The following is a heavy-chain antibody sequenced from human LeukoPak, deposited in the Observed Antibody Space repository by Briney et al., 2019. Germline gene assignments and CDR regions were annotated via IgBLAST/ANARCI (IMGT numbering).Heavy chain of an antibody. CDR1: GYTFTSYG. Sequence: GASVEVSCKASGYTFTSYGISWVRQAPGQGLEWMGWISAYNGNTNYAQKLQGRVTMTTDTSTSTAYMELRSLRSDDTAVYYCARALSLGAPPHPYDAFDIWGQGTMVTVSS. CDR2: ISAYNGNT. D-gene: IGHD1-26*01. J-gene: IGHJ3*02. V-gene: IGHV1-18*01. CDR3: ARALSLGAPPHPYDAFDI.